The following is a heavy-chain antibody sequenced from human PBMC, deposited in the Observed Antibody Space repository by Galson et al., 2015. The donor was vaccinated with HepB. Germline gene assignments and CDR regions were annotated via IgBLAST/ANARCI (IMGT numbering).Heavy chain of an antibody. J-gene: IGHJ6*02. Sequence: VKVSCKASGYTFTSYDINWVRQATGQGLEWIGWMNPYSGDTDYAQNFQGRVGVTRNTAIGTAYMELSSLRSEDTAVYYCARGWGDSGDYISYGMDVWGQGTTVSVPS. CDR2: MNPYSGDT. CDR1: GYTFTSYD. D-gene: IGHD4-17*01. V-gene: IGHV1-8*01. CDR3: ARGWGDSGDYISYGMDV.